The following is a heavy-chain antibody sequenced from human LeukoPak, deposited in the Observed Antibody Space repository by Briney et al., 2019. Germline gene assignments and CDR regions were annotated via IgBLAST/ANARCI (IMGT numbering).Heavy chain of an antibody. Sequence: SEPLSLTWGVCGGFLSCYYWSWIRQPPGKGLEWSGEINYSADANYSPSLGSRVTISVDTSKNQFSLRLTSVTAADTAVYYCARSYYDSSGPYDVWGEGTTVTVSS. D-gene: IGHD3-22*01. CDR2: INYSADA. CDR1: GGFLSCYY. J-gene: IGHJ6*04. V-gene: IGHV4-34*01. CDR3: ARSYYDSSGPYDV.